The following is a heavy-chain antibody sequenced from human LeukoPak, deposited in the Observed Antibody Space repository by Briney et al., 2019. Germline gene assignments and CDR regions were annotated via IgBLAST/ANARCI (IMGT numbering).Heavy chain of an antibody. V-gene: IGHV3-53*05. Sequence: PRGSLRLSCAASGFTVSSNYMSWVRQAPGKGLEWVSLIYSGDNTYYADSVKGRFTISRDNSRNTLYLQMGSLGSEDTAVYYCARGFEISPWGQGTLVTVSS. CDR1: GFTVSSNY. CDR2: IYSGDNT. CDR3: ARGFEISP. D-gene: IGHD3-3*02. J-gene: IGHJ4*02.